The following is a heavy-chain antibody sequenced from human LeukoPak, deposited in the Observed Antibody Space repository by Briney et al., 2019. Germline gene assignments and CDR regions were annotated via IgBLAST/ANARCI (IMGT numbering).Heavy chain of an antibody. CDR2: ISASGGST. J-gene: IGHJ4*02. CDR1: GFTFSSYW. Sequence: PGGSLRLSCAASGFTFSSYWMSWVRQVPGKGLEWVSTISASGGSTYYADSVRGRFTISRDNSKNTLYVQMNSLRDEDTAVYYCAKDQSWESPHYLDSWGQGTLVTVSS. CDR3: AKDQSWESPHYLDS. V-gene: IGHV3-23*01. D-gene: IGHD1-26*01.